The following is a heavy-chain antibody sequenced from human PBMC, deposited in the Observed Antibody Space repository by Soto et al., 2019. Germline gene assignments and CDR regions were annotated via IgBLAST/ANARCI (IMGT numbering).Heavy chain of an antibody. CDR2: IWYDGSNK. CDR3: ARAYSSSSHWFDP. D-gene: IGHD6-13*01. CDR1: GFTFSSYG. J-gene: IGHJ5*02. V-gene: IGHV3-33*01. Sequence: GGSLRLSCAASGFTFSSYGMHWVRQAPGKGLEWVAVIWYDGSNKYYADSVKGRFTISRDNSKNTLYLQMNSLRAEDTAVYYCARAYSSSSHWFDPWGQGTLVTVSS.